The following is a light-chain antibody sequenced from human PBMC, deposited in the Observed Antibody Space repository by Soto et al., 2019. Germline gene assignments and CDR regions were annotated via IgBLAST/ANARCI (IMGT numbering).Light chain of an antibody. Sequence: QSALTQPASVSGSPGQSITISCTGTSSDVGDYNYVSWYQQHPGKAPKLMIYDVTYRPSGVSNRFSGSKSGNTASLTISGLEAEDDADYYCSSYTSSGALGVFGGGTKLTVL. CDR3: SSYTSSGALGV. J-gene: IGLJ2*01. V-gene: IGLV2-14*01. CDR1: SSDVGDYNY. CDR2: DVT.